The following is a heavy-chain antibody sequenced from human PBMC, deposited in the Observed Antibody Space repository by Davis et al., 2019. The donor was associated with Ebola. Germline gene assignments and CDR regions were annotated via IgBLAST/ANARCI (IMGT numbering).Heavy chain of an antibody. V-gene: IGHV5-51*01. CDR3: ASLRRTITGMDDSFDI. CDR1: GNSFTSHW. Sequence: GESLKISCKDSGNSFTSHWIGWVRQMPGKGLEWMGLIYTGDSDTSYSPSFRGQVTISADKSTKTAFLQWSSLKASDTAMYYCASLRRTITGMDDSFDIWGQGTMVTVSS. CDR2: IYTGDSDT. J-gene: IGHJ3*02. D-gene: IGHD2-8*02.